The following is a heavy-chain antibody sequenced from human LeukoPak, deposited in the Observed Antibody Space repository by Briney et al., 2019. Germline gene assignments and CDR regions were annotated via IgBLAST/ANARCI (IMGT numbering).Heavy chain of an antibody. CDR3: ARAPPGGIYYYYMDV. Sequence: SETLSLTCIFTGGSMSWYDWSWIRQPAGKGLEWIGRIYTSGSTNYNPSLKSRVTMSVDRSKNQFSLKLSSVTAADTAVYYCARAPPGGIYYYYMDVWGKGTTVTVSS. CDR1: GGSMSWYD. CDR2: IYTSGST. D-gene: IGHD3-16*01. V-gene: IGHV4-4*07. J-gene: IGHJ6*03.